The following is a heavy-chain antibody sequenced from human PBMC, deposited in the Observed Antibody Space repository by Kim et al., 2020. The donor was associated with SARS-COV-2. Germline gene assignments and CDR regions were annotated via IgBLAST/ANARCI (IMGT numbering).Heavy chain of an antibody. Sequence: GGSLRLSCAASGFTFSSYSMNWVRQAPGKGLEWVSSISSSSSYIYYADSVKGRFTISRDNAKNSLYLQMNSLRAEDTAVYYCARDIHYDISGYYSMSQPSQPRWGYWGQGTLVTVSS. CDR3: ARDIHYDISGYYSMSQPSQPRWGY. CDR1: GFTFSSYS. CDR2: ISSSSSYI. V-gene: IGHV3-21*01. D-gene: IGHD3-22*01. J-gene: IGHJ4*02.